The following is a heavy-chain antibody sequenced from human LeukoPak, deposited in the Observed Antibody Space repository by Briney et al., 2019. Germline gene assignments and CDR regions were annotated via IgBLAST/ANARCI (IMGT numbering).Heavy chain of an antibody. J-gene: IGHJ6*03. CDR1: GFTFSDYY. CDR2: ISSSGSTI. V-gene: IGHV3-11*04. Sequence: GGSLRLSCAASGFTFSDYYMSWIRQAPGKGLEWVSYISSSGSTIYYADSVKGRFTISRDNAKNSLYLQMNSLRAEDTAVYYCARAGVVVAAYYYYYMDVWGKGTTVTISS. D-gene: IGHD2-15*01. CDR3: ARAGVVVAAYYYYYMDV.